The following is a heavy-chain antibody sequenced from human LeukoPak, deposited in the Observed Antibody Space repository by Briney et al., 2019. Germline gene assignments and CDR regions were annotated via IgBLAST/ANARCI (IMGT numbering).Heavy chain of an antibody. CDR1: GYTFTSYD. D-gene: IGHD3-10*01. CDR2: MNPNSGNT. V-gene: IGHV1-8*01. J-gene: IGHJ6*03. Sequence: ASVKVSCKASGYTFTSYDINWVRQATGQGLEWMGWMNPNSGNTGYAQKFQGRVTMTRDTSISTAYMELSSLRSEDTAVYYCARPRLPITMVRGVPYYYMDVWGKGTTVTISS. CDR3: ARPRLPITMVRGVPYYYMDV.